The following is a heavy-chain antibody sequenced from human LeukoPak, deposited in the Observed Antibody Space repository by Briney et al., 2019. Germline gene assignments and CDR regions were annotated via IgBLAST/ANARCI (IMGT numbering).Heavy chain of an antibody. V-gene: IGHV3-48*01. J-gene: IGHJ3*02. CDR1: GFSFTTHA. CDR2: IGSGSSSI. D-gene: IGHD4-11*01. Sequence: GGSLRLSCVASGFSFTTHAMNWVRRAPGKGLEWVSYIGSGSSSIKYADSVKGRFTISRDNAKNSLYLQVNSLRVEDTAVYYCARDYSSTSGKHAFDIWGQGTMDTVSS. CDR3: ARDYSSTSGKHAFDI.